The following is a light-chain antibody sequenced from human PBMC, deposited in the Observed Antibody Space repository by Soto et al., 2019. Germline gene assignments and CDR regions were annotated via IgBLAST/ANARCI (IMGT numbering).Light chain of an antibody. CDR2: DTS. V-gene: IGKV3-15*01. CDR3: QHYVTWPLT. CDR1: RGIGDT. J-gene: IGKJ4*01. Sequence: EIVLTQSPATLSLSPGEGATLSCRASRGIGDTLAWYQQKPGQTPRLLIYDTSIRATGVPARFSGSRSGAEFTLTISSLQSEDFAVYYCQHYVTWPLTLGGGTKVDIK.